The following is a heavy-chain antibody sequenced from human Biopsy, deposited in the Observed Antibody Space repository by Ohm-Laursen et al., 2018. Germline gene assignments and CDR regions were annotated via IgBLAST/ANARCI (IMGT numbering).Heavy chain of an antibody. CDR1: GFIFKSYG. CDR2: IWYDGSDQ. J-gene: IGHJ4*02. CDR3: ARDRREHYQFDH. V-gene: IGHV3-33*01. D-gene: IGHD1-26*01. Sequence: SLRLSCAASGFIFKSYGMHWVRQAPGKGLEWMALIWYDGSDQYYADSVKGRFTISRDNSKNTVYLQMNSLRAEDTAVYYCARDRREHYQFDHWGQGTRVTVSS.